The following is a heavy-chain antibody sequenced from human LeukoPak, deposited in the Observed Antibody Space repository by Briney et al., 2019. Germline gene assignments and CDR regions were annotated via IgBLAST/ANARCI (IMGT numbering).Heavy chain of an antibody. D-gene: IGHD1-26*01. CDR3: ARDSRRIVGAGEFRY. J-gene: IGHJ4*02. CDR2: INSDGSST. CDR1: GFTFSSYW. Sequence: GGSLRLSCAASGFTFSSYWMHWVRQAPGKGLVWVSRINSDGSSTSYADSVKGRFTISRDNAKNTLYLQMNSLRAEDTAVYYCARDSRRIVGAGEFRYWGQGTLVTVSS. V-gene: IGHV3-74*01.